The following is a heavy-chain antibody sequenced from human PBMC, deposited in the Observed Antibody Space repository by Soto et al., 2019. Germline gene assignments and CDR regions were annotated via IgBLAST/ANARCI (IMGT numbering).Heavy chain of an antibody. V-gene: IGHV6-1*01. Sequence: SQTLSLTCAISGDSVSSNSAAWNWIRQSPSRGLEWLGRTYYRSKWYNDYAVSVKSRITINPDTSKNQFSLQLNSVTPEDTAVYYCAREKVDRYSSSWYRSYYYYGMDVWGQGTTVTVSS. CDR1: GDSVSSNSAA. CDR2: TYYRSKWYN. CDR3: AREKVDRYSSSWYRSYYYYGMDV. J-gene: IGHJ6*02. D-gene: IGHD6-13*01.